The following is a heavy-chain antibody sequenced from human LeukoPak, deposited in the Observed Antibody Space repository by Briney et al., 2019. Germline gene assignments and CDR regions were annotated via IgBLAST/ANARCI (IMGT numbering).Heavy chain of an antibody. CDR2: IYSGGST. Sequence: GGSLRLSCAASGFTVSSNYMSWVRQAPGKGLEWVSVIYSGGSTYYADSVKGRFTISRDNSKNTLYLQMNSLRAEDTAVYYCARDFEYCSGGSCYSSYFDYWGQGTLVTVSS. J-gene: IGHJ4*02. CDR3: ARDFEYCSGGSCYSSYFDY. V-gene: IGHV3-53*05. CDR1: GFTVSSNY. D-gene: IGHD2-15*01.